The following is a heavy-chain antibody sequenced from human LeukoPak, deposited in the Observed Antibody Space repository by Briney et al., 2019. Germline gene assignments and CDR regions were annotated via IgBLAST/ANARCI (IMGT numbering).Heavy chain of an antibody. CDR3: ARGLLWFGELPYYYYGMDV. J-gene: IGHJ6*04. Sequence: SVKVSCKASGGTFSSYAISWARQAPGQGLEWMGGIIPIFGTANYAQKFQGRVTITADKSTSTAYMELSSLRSEDTAVYYCARGLLWFGELPYYYYGMDVWGKGTTVTVS. V-gene: IGHV1-69*06. CDR2: IIPIFGTA. D-gene: IGHD3-10*01. CDR1: GGTFSSYA.